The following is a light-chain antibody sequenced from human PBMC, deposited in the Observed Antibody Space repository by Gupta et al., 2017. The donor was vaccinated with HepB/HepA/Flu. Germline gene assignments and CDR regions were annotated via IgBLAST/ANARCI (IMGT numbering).Light chain of an antibody. V-gene: IGKV1-5*03. Sequence: IQMTHSPSTLSASVGDRITITCRASQRISTWFAWFQQKPGKAPKLLIYEASMLESGVPLRFSGSGSGTXFTLTIXSLQAEDVATYYSLHDSSSSSRFGXGTKVEIK. J-gene: IGKJ1*01. CDR2: EAS. CDR1: QRISTW. CDR3: LHDSSSSSR.